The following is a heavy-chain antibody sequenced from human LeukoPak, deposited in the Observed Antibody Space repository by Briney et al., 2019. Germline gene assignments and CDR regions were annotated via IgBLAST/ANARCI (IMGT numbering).Heavy chain of an antibody. J-gene: IGHJ5*02. Sequence: GGSLRLSCAASGFTFSSYAMHWVRQAPGKGLEWVAVISYDGSNKYYADSEKGRFTISRDNSKNTLYLQMNSLRAEDTAVYYCARRRTIFGVVNLNWFDPWGQGTLVTVSS. CDR1: GFTFSSYA. CDR2: ISYDGSNK. D-gene: IGHD3-3*01. CDR3: ARRRTIFGVVNLNWFDP. V-gene: IGHV3-30-3*01.